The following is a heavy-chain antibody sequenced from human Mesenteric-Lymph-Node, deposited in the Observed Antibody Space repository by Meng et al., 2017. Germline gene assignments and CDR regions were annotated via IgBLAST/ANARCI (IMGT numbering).Heavy chain of an antibody. CDR1: VDSISGTKW. V-gene: IGHV4-4*02. J-gene: IGHJ5*02. CDR2: IDNRGSA. CDR3: ATHFGFSFDP. D-gene: IGHD3-10*01. Sequence: QRQLQESGPGLVKPSGTLSLTCAVSVDSISGTKWWSWVRRPPGKGLDWIGQIDNRGSASYNPSLKSRVTMSVDKSKNQMSLELTSVTAADTAVYFCATHFGFSFDPWGQGTLVTVPS.